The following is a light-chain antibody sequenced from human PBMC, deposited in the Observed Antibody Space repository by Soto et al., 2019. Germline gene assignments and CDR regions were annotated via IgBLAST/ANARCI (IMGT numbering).Light chain of an antibody. J-gene: IGLJ1*01. Sequence: QSALTQPRSVSGSPGQSVTISCTGTSSDVGGYNYVSWYQQHPGKAPKLIIYDVATRPSGVPDRFSGSKSGNTASLTISGLQAEDEADYYCCSHAGSSVVFGTGTKLTVL. V-gene: IGLV2-11*01. CDR1: SSDVGGYNY. CDR2: DVA. CDR3: CSHAGSSVV.